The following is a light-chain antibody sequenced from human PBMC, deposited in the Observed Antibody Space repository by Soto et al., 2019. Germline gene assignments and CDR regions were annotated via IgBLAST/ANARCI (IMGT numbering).Light chain of an antibody. CDR1: SSSIWNNY. Sequence: QSFLTQPPSVSAAPVQKVTISYSGSSSSIWNNYVSWYQLLPVTAPKVLISYNNKRPSWIPYRFSCSKSVTSATLGITGIQTGDEADYYCAPLDSRXRAYAFAPWTK. J-gene: IGLJ1*01. V-gene: IGLV1-51*01. CDR3: APLDSRXRAYA. CDR2: YNN.